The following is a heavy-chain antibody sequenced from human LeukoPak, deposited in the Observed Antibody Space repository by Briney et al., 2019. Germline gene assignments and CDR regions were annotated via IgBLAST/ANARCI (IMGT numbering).Heavy chain of an antibody. Sequence: GGSLRLSCAASGFTVNTNDMSWVRQAPGKGLEWVSSLSGSGGSTYYADSVKGHFTISRDNSESTLYLQMNSLRAEDTAIYYCARSGYNRFDYWGQGTLVTVSS. V-gene: IGHV3-23*01. CDR1: GFTVNTND. CDR2: LSGSGGST. J-gene: IGHJ4*02. D-gene: IGHD5-24*01. CDR3: ARSGYNRFDY.